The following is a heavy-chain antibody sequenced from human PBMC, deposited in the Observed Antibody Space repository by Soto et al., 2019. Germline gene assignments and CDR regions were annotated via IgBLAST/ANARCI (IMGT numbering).Heavy chain of an antibody. CDR1: GADINTYS. CDR3: VGEQVMSTAPRVVDY. D-gene: IGHD4-17*01. Sequence: SETLSLTCSVSGADINTYSWTWIRQPAGKGLEWIGRIYTSASINYNPSLKSRVTVSVDTTKNQVSLKLSSVTAADTAVYYCVGEQVMSTAPRVVDYWGQGTLVTVSS. CDR2: IYTSASI. V-gene: IGHV4-4*07. J-gene: IGHJ4*02.